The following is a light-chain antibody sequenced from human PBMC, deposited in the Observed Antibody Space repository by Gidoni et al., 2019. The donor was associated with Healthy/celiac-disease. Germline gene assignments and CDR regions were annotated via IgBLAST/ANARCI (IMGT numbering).Light chain of an antibody. J-gene: IGLJ2*01. CDR1: SSNSGAGYD. V-gene: IGLV1-40*01. CDR3: QSYDSSLRGV. Sequence: QSVLTQPPSVSGAPGQRVTISGTGSSSNSGAGYDVHWYQPLPGTDPHLLIDVNSNRPSGVPDRFSGSKSGTSASLAITGLQAEDEADYYCQSYDSSLRGVFGGGTKLTVL. CDR2: VNS.